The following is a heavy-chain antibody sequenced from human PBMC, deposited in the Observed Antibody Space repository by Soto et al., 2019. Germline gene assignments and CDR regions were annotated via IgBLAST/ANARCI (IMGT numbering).Heavy chain of an antibody. J-gene: IGHJ4*02. CDR1: GFTFSSYG. CDR3: ARANEAYYYDSSGYYGGFDY. V-gene: IGHV3-33*01. Sequence: GGSLRLSCAASGFTFSSYGMHWVRQAPGKGLEWVAVIWYDGSNKYYADSVKGRFTISRDNSKNTLYLQMNSLRAEDTAVYYCARANEAYYYDSSGYYGGFDYWGQGTLVTVSS. CDR2: IWYDGSNK. D-gene: IGHD3-22*01.